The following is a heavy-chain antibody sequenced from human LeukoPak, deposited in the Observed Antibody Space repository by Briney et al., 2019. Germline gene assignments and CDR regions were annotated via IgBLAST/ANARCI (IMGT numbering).Heavy chain of an antibody. CDR1: GFTFSSYS. Sequence: GGSLRLSCAASGFTFSSYSMNWVRQAPGKGLEWVSSISAGSSYTYYADSLKGRLSISRDNAKNSLYLQVNSLRAEDTAVYYCAKDRYYYDSSGYDFFDYWGQGTLVTVSS. CDR3: AKDRYYYDSSGYDFFDY. D-gene: IGHD3-22*01. CDR2: ISAGSSYT. V-gene: IGHV3-21*04. J-gene: IGHJ4*02.